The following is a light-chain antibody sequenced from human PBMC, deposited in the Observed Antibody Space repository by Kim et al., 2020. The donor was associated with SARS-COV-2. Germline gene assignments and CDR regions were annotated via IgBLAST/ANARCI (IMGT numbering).Light chain of an antibody. J-gene: IGKJ1*01. CDR3: MQGVDLPPT. CDR2: EVS. CDR1: QSLLNRDGKTY. Sequence: ASISCKSSQSLLNRDGKTYLYWFLQKPGQSPQLLFYEVSSRSPGVPDRFSASGTGTDFTLKISRMEAEDVGVYYCMQGVDLPPTFGQGTKVDIK. V-gene: IGKV2-29*03.